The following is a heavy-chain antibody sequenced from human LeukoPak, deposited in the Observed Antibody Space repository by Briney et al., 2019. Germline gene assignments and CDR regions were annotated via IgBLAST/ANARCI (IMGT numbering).Heavy chain of an antibody. J-gene: IGHJ6*03. CDR1: GYTFTSYD. Sequence: ASVKVSCKASGYTFTSYDINWVRQATGQGLEWMGRMNPNSGNAGYAQKFQGRVTMTRNTSISTAYMELSSLRSEDTAVYYCARGFYDDFWSGYYMRYYYYYYMDVWGKGTTVTVSS. CDR3: ARGFYDDFWSGYYMRYYYYYYMDV. V-gene: IGHV1-8*01. CDR2: MNPNSGNA. D-gene: IGHD3-3*01.